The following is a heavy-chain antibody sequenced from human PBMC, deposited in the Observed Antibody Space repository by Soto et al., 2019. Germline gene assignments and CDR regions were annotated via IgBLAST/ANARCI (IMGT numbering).Heavy chain of an antibody. CDR1: GFTFSSYW. J-gene: IGHJ6*02. V-gene: IGHV3-7*05. Sequence: EVQLVESGGGLVQPGGSLRLSCAASGFTFSSYWMSWVRQAPGKGLEWVAHIKGDGSGIEFVDSVKGRFTISRDNAKNSLFMQMTSLRADDTAVYFCARVHYGLDVWGQGTTVIVSS. CDR2: IKGDGSGI. CDR3: ARVHYGLDV.